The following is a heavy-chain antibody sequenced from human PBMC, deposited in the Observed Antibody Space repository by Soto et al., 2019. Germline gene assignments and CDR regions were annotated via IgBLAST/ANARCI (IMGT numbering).Heavy chain of an antibody. CDR2: ISGSGGST. D-gene: IGHD3-22*01. CDR3: AKGTYYYDSSGYYGY. CDR1: GFTFSSYA. J-gene: IGHJ4*02. Sequence: EVQLLESGGGLVQPGGSLRLSCAASGFTFSSYAMSWFRQAPGKGLEWVSAISGSGGSTYYADSVKGRFTISRDNYKNTLYLQMNSMRAEDTAVYYCAKGTYYYDSSGYYGYWGQGTLVTVSS. V-gene: IGHV3-23*01.